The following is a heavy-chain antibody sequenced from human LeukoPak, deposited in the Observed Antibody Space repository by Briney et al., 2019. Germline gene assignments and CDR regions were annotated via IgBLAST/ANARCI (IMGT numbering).Heavy chain of an antibody. CDR2: MSGSGGST. J-gene: IGHJ4*02. CDR1: GFTFSSYA. CDR3: AKDRIPIAVAEYFDY. V-gene: IGHV3-23*01. Sequence: GGSLRLSCAASGFTFSSYAMSWVRQAPGKGLEWVSAMSGSGGSTYYADSVKGRFTISRDNSKNTLYLQMNSLRAEDTAVYYCAKDRIPIAVAEYFDYWGQGTLVTVSS. D-gene: IGHD6-19*01.